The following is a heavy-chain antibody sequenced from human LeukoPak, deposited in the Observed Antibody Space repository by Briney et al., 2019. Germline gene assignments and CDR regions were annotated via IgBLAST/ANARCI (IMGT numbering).Heavy chain of an antibody. D-gene: IGHD1-26*01. CDR3: ARDNGLGATVGDY. Sequence: PRASVKVSCKASRYTFTDYYIHWVRQAPGQGLEWMGRINPDSGCTKYAQSCQGRVTMNRDTSISTAYMELRRLRSADTAVYDCARDNGLGATVGDYWGQGTLVTVSS. J-gene: IGHJ4*02. CDR2: INPDSGCT. CDR1: RYTFTDYY. V-gene: IGHV1-2*06.